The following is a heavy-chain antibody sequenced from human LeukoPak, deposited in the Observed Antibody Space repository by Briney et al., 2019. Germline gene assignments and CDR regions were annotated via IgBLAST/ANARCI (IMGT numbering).Heavy chain of an antibody. Sequence: ASVKVSCKASGYTFTSYDINWVRQATGQGLEWMGWMNPNSGNTGYAQKFQGRVTIARNTSISTAYMELSSLRSEDTAVYYCAREAADGWFDPWGQGTLVTVSS. CDR2: MNPNSGNT. D-gene: IGHD6-25*01. CDR3: AREAADGWFDP. V-gene: IGHV1-8*03. CDR1: GYTFTSYD. J-gene: IGHJ5*02.